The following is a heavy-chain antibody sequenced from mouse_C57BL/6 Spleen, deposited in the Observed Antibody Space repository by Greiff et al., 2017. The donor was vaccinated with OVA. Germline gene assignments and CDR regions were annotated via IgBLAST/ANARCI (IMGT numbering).Heavy chain of an antibody. J-gene: IGHJ3*01. Sequence: EVHLVESGGGLVQPKGSLKLSCAASGFSFNTYAMNWVRQAPGKGLEWVARIRSKSNNYATYYADSVKDRFTISRDDSESMLYLQMNNLKTEDTAMDYCVRRIYYGSSFAYWGQGTLVTVSA. CDR1: GFSFNTYA. V-gene: IGHV10-1*01. CDR3: VRRIYYGSSFAY. CDR2: IRSKSNNYAT. D-gene: IGHD1-1*01.